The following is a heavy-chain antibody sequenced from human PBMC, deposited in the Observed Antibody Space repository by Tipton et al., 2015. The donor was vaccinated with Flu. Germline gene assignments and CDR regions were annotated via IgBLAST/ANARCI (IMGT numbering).Heavy chain of an antibody. D-gene: IGHD1/OR15-1a*01. CDR2: INTGGNT. V-gene: IGHV3-13*01. CDR1: GFTFSSYD. J-gene: IGHJ6*02. CDR3: ARAGNNYSGMDV. Sequence: SLRLSCVASGFTFSSYDMHWVRQATGKGLEWVSAINTGGNTFYPDSVKGRFTISRENAKNSLYLQLNSLRAGDTAVYYCARAGNNYSGMDVWGQGTTGTVPS.